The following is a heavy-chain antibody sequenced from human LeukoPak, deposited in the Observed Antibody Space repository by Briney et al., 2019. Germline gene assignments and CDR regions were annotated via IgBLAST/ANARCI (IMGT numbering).Heavy chain of an antibody. V-gene: IGHV3-21*01. Sequence: GGSLRLSCAASGFIFSSYSMNWVRQAPGKGLEWVSSISSSSSYIYYADSVKGRFTISRDNAKNSLYLQMNSLRAGDTAVYYCARDRVDDYYGSGSTPYSYWGQGTLVTVSS. CDR1: GFIFSSYS. D-gene: IGHD3-10*01. J-gene: IGHJ4*02. CDR2: ISSSSSYI. CDR3: ARDRVDDYYGSGSTPYSY.